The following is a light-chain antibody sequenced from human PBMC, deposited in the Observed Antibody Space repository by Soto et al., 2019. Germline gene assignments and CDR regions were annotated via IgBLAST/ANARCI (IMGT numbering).Light chain of an antibody. CDR2: GAS. CDR1: RSVSSS. J-gene: IGKJ5*01. CDR3: QQYNNWLPIT. Sequence: IVMTQTPATLSVSPGARATLSCRASRSVSSSLAWYQQKPGQAPRLLIYGASTRATGIPARFSGSGSGIEFTLTITSLQSEDFAIYYCQQYNNWLPITFGQGTRLEIK. V-gene: IGKV3-15*01.